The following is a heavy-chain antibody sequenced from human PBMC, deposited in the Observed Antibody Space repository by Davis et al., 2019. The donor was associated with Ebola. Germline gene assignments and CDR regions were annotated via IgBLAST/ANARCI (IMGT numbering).Heavy chain of an antibody. V-gene: IGHV4-59*01. Sequence: PSETLSLTCTVSGGSISSYYWSWIRQPPGKGLEWIGYIYYSGSTNYNPSLKSRVTISVDTSKNQFSLKLSSVTAADTAVYYCARLTMVRDDYYYYGMDVWGQGTTVTVSS. CDR1: GGSISSYY. J-gene: IGHJ6*02. D-gene: IGHD3-10*01. CDR3: ARLTMVRDDYYYYGMDV. CDR2: IYYSGST.